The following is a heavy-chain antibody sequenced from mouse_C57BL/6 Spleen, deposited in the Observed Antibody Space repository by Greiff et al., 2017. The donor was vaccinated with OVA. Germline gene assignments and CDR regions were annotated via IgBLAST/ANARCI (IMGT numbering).Heavy chain of an antibody. Sequence: LVESGAELVRPGASVKLSCKASGYTFTDYYINWVKQRPGQGLAWIARIYPGSGNTYYNEKFKGKATLTAEKSSSTAYMQLSSLTSEDSAVYFCARSLYYDYEEAMDYWGQGTSVTVSS. CDR2: IYPGSGNT. CDR1: GYTFTDYY. CDR3: ARSLYYDYEEAMDY. D-gene: IGHD2-4*01. J-gene: IGHJ4*01. V-gene: IGHV1-76*01.